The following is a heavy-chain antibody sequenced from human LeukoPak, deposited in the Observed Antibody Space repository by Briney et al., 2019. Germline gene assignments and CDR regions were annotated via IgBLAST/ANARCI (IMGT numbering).Heavy chain of an antibody. CDR3: ARERRGYSYGRGDY. CDR2: ISSYNGDT. Sequence: ASVKVSCKASGYTFSSYGISWVRQAPGQGLEWMGWISSYNGDTRYAQNLQGRVTVTTDTSTSTAYMELRSLRSDDTAVYYCARERRGYSYGRGDYWGQGTLVTVSS. CDR1: GYTFSSYG. J-gene: IGHJ4*02. D-gene: IGHD5-18*01. V-gene: IGHV1-18*01.